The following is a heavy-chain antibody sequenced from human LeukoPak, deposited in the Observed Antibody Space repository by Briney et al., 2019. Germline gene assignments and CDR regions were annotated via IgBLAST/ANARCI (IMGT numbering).Heavy chain of an antibody. D-gene: IGHD2-8*01. CDR1: GYSISSGYY. Sequence: SETLSLTCTVSGYSISSGYYWGWIRQPAGKGLEWIGRIYTSGSTNYNPSLKSRVTMSVDTSKNQFSLNLSSVTAADTAVYFCVRGVTSTNYYYFYMDVWGKGTTVTISS. J-gene: IGHJ6*03. CDR2: IYTSGST. CDR3: VRGVTSTNYYYFYMDV. V-gene: IGHV4-4*07.